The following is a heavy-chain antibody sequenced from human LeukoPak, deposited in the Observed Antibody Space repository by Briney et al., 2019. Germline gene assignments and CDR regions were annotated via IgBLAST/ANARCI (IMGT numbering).Heavy chain of an antibody. Sequence: SQTLSLTCTVSGDSISTGDYYWSWIRQSPGKGLEWVGHIHHRRGTFYNPSLQSRLLISVDTSKNHFSLKLNSVTAADTAVYYCAREGSHDPSDYSPVPDWGQGTLAPSPQ. CDR1: GDSISTGDYY. CDR2: IHHRRGT. V-gene: IGHV4-30-4*01. D-gene: IGHD3-22*01. J-gene: IGHJ4*02. CDR3: AREGSHDPSDYSPVPD.